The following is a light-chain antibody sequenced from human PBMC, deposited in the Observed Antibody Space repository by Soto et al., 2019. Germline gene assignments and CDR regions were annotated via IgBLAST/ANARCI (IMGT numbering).Light chain of an antibody. V-gene: IGLV1-40*01. CDR1: SSNIGAGYP. Sequence: QSVLTQPPSVSGAPGQRVTISCTGSSSNIGAGYPVHWYQQLPGTAPKLLVAGNRPSGVPDRFSVSKSGASASLAITGLQAEDEADYYCISYTGSSTSYVFGTGTKLTVL. J-gene: IGLJ1*01. CDR2: G. CDR3: ISYTGSSTSYV.